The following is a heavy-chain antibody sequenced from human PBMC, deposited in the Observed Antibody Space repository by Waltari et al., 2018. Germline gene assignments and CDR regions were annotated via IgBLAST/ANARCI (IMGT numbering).Heavy chain of an antibody. V-gene: IGHV3-30*02. Sequence: QVQLVESGGGVVQPGGSLRLSCAASGFTFRSYGMHWVRQAPGKGLEWVAFIEYNGNNKYYSDSAKGRFTIARDSYKNTLYLQMNSLRVEDTALYYCAKVETSVTTYDGFDVWGQGTMVTVSS. CDR2: IEYNGNNK. J-gene: IGHJ3*01. CDR3: AKVETSVTTYDGFDV. CDR1: GFTFRSYG. D-gene: IGHD4-17*01.